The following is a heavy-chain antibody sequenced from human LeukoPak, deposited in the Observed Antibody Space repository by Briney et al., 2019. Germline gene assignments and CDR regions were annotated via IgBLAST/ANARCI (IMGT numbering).Heavy chain of an antibody. V-gene: IGHV1-69*13. D-gene: IGHD2-15*01. CDR3: ARAAEPYCSGGSCFFTEDC. J-gene: IGHJ4*02. CDR2: IIPIFGTA. Sequence: ASVKVSCKASGGTFSSYAISWVRQAPGQGLEWMGGIIPIFGTANYAQKFQGRVTITADESTSTAYMELSSLRSEDKAVYYCARAAEPYCSGGSCFFTEDCWGQGTLVTVSS. CDR1: GGTFSSYA.